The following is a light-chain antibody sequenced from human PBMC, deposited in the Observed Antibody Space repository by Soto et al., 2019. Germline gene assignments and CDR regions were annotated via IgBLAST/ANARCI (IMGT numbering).Light chain of an antibody. CDR3: QQYGTSLSWT. CDR1: QSVTSSY. V-gene: IGKV3-20*01. J-gene: IGKJ1*01. CDR2: GAS. Sequence: EIVLTQSPDTLSLSPGERATLSCRASQSVTSSYLTWYQQKPGQAPRLLIYGASSRAAGIPDRFSGSGSGTDFTLTINRLELEDFAVYYCQQYGTSLSWTFGQGTKV.